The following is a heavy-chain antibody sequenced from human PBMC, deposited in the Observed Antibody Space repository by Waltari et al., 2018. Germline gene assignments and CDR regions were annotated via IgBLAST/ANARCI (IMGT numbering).Heavy chain of an antibody. J-gene: IGHJ4*02. CDR1: GFTFSSHA. CDR2: ISGIGVST. CDR3: AKRVPDY. Sequence: EVQLLESGGGLVPPGGSLRLSCAAPGFTFSSHAMSWVRQAPGKGLECVSAISGIGVSTYYADSLKCRFTISRDNSKNTLYLQMNSLRAEDTAVYYCAKRVPDYWGQGTLVTVSS. V-gene: IGHV3-23*01.